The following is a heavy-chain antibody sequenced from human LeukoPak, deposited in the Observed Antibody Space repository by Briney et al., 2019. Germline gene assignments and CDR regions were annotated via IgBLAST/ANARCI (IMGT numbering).Heavy chain of an antibody. V-gene: IGHV3-21*01. CDR2: ISSSSYI. CDR1: GFTFSSYS. Sequence: GGSLRLSCAASGFTFSSYSMNWVRQAPGKGLEWVSSISSSSYIYYADSVKGRFTISRDNAKNSLYLQMNSLRAEDTAVYYCASQIYYDSSGYYLSPRYYFDYWGQGTLVTVSS. CDR3: ASQIYYDSSGYYLSPRYYFDY. D-gene: IGHD3-22*01. J-gene: IGHJ4*02.